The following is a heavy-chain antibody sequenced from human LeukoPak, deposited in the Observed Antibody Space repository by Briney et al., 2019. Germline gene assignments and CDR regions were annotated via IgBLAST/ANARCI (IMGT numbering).Heavy chain of an antibody. D-gene: IGHD6-19*01. CDR2: ISAYNGNT. CDR1: GYTFTSYG. CDR3: AREGILSGWYGGNWFDP. J-gene: IGHJ5*02. V-gene: IGHV1-18*01. Sequence: GASVKVSCKASGYTFTSYGISWVRQAPGQGLEWMGWISAYNGNTNYAQKLQGRVTMTTDTSTSTAYMELRSLRSDDTAVYYCAREGILSGWYGGNWFDPWGQGTLVTVSS.